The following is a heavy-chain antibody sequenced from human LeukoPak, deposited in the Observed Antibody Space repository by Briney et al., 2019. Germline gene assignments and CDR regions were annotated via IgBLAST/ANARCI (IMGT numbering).Heavy chain of an antibody. J-gene: IGHJ4*02. CDR1: GFSFASYG. CDR3: ARSAVQANTPFYFDF. V-gene: IGHV3-48*01. Sequence: GGSLRLSCSASGFSFASYGMNWVRQAPGSGLKWVAYISAGSSNTFYADSVKGRFTISRDDADDFLHLQMNSLSAEDTAVYYCARSAVQANTPFYFDFWGQGALVTVSS. CDR2: ISAGSSNT. D-gene: IGHD1-26*01.